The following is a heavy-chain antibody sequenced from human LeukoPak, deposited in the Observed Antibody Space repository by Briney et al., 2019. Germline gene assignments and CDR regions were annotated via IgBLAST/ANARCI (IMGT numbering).Heavy chain of an antibody. D-gene: IGHD1-26*01. Sequence: SETLSLTCTVSGGSISSYYWSWIRQPAGKGLEWIGRIYTSGTTIYNPSLKSRVTISVDTSKNQFSLKLSSVTAADTAVYYCARVGWELLFNYYYGMDVWGQGTTVTVSS. J-gene: IGHJ6*02. CDR1: GGSISSYY. CDR3: ARVGWELLFNYYYGMDV. CDR2: IYTSGTT. V-gene: IGHV4-4*07.